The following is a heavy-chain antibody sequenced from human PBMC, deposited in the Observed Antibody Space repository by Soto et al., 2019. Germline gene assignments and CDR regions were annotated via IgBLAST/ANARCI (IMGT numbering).Heavy chain of an antibody. V-gene: IGHV3-23*01. CDR1: GFTFTSYA. D-gene: IGHD1-26*01. CDR2: ISGSGGSL. CDR3: AKGVKYSNYYYGMDV. Sequence: PGGSLRLSCAASGFTFTSYAVTWVRQAPGKGLEWVSGISGSGGSLNHADSVKGRFTISRDNSKNTVYLQMNSLRAEDSAVYYCAKGVKYSNYYYGMDVWGQGTTVTVSS. J-gene: IGHJ6*02.